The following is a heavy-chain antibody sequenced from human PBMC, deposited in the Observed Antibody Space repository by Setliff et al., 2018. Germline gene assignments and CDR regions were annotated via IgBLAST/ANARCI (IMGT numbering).Heavy chain of an antibody. V-gene: IGHV4-59*11. CDR1: GGSISSHY. CDR3: ARVASIRGLGDTAMVWHYYYGMDV. D-gene: IGHD5-18*01. J-gene: IGHJ6*02. Sequence: SETLSLTCTVSGGSISSHYWSWLRQPPGKGLEWIGSIYYSGSTNYNPSLKSRVTISVDTSKNQFSLKLRSVTAAYQAVYYWARVASIRGLGDTAMVWHYYYGMDVWGQGTTVAVSS. CDR2: IYYSGST.